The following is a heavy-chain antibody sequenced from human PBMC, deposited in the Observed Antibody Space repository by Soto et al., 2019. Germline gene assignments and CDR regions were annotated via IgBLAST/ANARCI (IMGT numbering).Heavy chain of an antibody. V-gene: IGHV4-39*01. Sequence: QLQLQESGPGLVKPSETLSLTCTVSGGSISSSTYYWGWIRQPPGKGLEWIGSVYYNGSTYYNPSHQSRVTRSVDTSKKQFSLKLSSVTAADTAVYYCARIMVRGVITNWFAPWGQGTLVTVSS. CDR1: GGSISSSTYY. J-gene: IGHJ5*02. CDR2: VYYNGST. CDR3: ARIMVRGVITNWFAP. D-gene: IGHD3-10*01.